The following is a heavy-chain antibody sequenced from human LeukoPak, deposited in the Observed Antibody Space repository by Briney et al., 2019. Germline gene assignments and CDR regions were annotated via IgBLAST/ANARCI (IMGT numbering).Heavy chain of an antibody. Sequence: PGGSLRLSCAASGFTFSSYSMNWVRQAPGKGLEWVSSISSSSSYIYYADSVKGRFTISRDNAKNSLYLQMNSLRAEDTAVYYCARDPRGYCSGGSCYSFDYWGQGTLVTVSS. J-gene: IGHJ4*02. D-gene: IGHD2-15*01. CDR3: ARDPRGYCSGGSCYSFDY. CDR1: GFTFSSYS. V-gene: IGHV3-21*01. CDR2: ISSSSSYI.